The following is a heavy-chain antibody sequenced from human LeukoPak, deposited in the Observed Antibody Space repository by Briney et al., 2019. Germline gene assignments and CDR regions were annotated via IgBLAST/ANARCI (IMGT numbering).Heavy chain of an antibody. CDR2: IHYSGNT. J-gene: IGHJ4*02. Sequence: SETLSLTCTVSDGSISNSSFYWGWICQPPGKGLEWIGNIHYSGNTYYNSSLKSRVTISVDTSKNQFSLKLSSVTAADTAVYYCARLHVDTAMAFDYWGQGTLVTVSS. V-gene: IGHV4-39*01. D-gene: IGHD5-18*01. CDR1: DGSISNSSFY. CDR3: ARLHVDTAMAFDY.